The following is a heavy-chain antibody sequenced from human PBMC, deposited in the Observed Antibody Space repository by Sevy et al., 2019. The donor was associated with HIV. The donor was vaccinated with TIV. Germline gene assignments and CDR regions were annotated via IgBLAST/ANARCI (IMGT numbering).Heavy chain of an antibody. CDR2: IWYDGSNK. CDR1: GFTFSSYG. J-gene: IGHJ3*02. V-gene: IGHV3-33*01. CDR3: ARDGPAPFYDYVWGSYQHAFDI. Sequence: GGSLRLSCAASGFTFSSYGMHWVRQAPGKGLEWVAVIWYDGSNKYYADSLKGRFTISRDNSKNTLYLQMNSLRAEDTAVYYCARDGPAPFYDYVWGSYQHAFDIGGQGTMVTVSS. D-gene: IGHD3-16*02.